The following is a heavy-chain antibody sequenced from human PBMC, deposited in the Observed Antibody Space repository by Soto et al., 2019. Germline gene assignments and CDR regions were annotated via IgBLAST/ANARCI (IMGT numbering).Heavy chain of an antibody. Sequence: LSLTCTVSGGSISSGDYYWTWIRQPPGKGLEWIGYIYSSGGTYYNPSLKSRVTISVDTSESQFSLKLSSVTAADTAVYFCARAPPFPRAQKWFDPWGQGTLVTVSS. V-gene: IGHV4-30-4*01. J-gene: IGHJ5*02. CDR2: IYSSGGT. CDR3: ARAPPFPRAQKWFDP. CDR1: GGSISSGDYY.